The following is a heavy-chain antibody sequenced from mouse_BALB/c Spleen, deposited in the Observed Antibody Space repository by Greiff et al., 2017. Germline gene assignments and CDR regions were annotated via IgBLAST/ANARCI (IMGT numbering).Heavy chain of an antibody. CDR2: ISNSGST. Sequence: EVKLQESGPSLVKPSQTLSLTCSVTGDSITSGYWNWVRKFPGNKLEYMGYISNSGSTYYNPSLKSRISITRDTSKNQYYLQLNTVTTEDTATYDCSRDYGYAAWFAYWGQGTLVTVSA. D-gene: IGHD2-2*01. V-gene: IGHV3-8*02. CDR1: GDSITSGY. J-gene: IGHJ3*01. CDR3: SRDYGYAAWFAY.